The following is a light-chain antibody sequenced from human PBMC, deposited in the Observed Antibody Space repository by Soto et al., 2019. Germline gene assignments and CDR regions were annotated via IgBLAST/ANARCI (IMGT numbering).Light chain of an antibody. CDR1: QSVSSNY. CDR3: QQFGTSPMYV. V-gene: IGKV3-20*01. J-gene: IGKJ2*01. Sequence: ENVLTQSPGTLSLSPGERATLSCRASQSVSSNYLAWYQQKPGQAPRLLIYGSSNRATRIPDRFSGSGSGTEFTLTTRRLEPEDFAVYCCQQFGTSPMYVFGKGTTLEFK. CDR2: GSS.